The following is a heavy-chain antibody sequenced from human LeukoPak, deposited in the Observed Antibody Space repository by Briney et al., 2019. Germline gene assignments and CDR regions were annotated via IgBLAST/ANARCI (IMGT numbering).Heavy chain of an antibody. CDR3: ARVPTSSGWYWVDHYYYYYMDI. CDR1: GFTFDDYA. J-gene: IGHJ6*03. CDR2: INWNGGST. Sequence: GRSLRLSCAASGFTFDDYAMHWVRQAPGKGLEWVSGINWNGGSTGYADSVKGRFTISRDNAKNSLYLQMNSLRAEDTALYYCARVPTSSGWYWVDHYYYYYMDIWGKGTTVTVSS. V-gene: IGHV3-20*04. D-gene: IGHD6-19*01.